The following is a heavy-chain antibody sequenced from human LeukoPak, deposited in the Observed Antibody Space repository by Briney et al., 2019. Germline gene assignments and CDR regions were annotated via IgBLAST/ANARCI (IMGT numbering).Heavy chain of an antibody. CDR3: VKDQPCAFDI. CDR2: ISSNGGST. CDR1: GFTFSGYA. V-gene: IGHV3-64D*06. J-gene: IGHJ3*02. Sequence: GGSLRHPRSASGFTFSGYAMHWVRQAPGKGLEYVSAISSNGGSTYYADSVKGRFTISRDNSKNTLYLQMSSLRAEDTAVYYCVKDQPCAFDIWGQGTMVTVSS.